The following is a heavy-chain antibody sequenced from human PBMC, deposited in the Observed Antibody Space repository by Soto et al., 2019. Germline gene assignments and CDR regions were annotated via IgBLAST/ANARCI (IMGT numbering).Heavy chain of an antibody. CDR3: ARTKFRGGGSPALGWFDP. D-gene: IGHD2-15*01. Sequence: QVQLVQSGAEVKKPGASVKVSCKASGYTFTSYGISWVRQAPGQGLEWMGWISAYNGNTNYAQKLQGRVTMTTDTATSTAYMELRSLRSDDTAVYYCARTKFRGGGSPALGWFDPWGQGTLVTVSS. CDR1: GYTFTSYG. V-gene: IGHV1-18*04. CDR2: ISAYNGNT. J-gene: IGHJ5*02.